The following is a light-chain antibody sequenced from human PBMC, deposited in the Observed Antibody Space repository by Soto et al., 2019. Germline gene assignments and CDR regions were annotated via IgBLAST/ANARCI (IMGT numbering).Light chain of an antibody. CDR1: QSISDR. V-gene: IGKV1-5*03. J-gene: IGKJ1*01. CDR3: QQYNSYRWT. Sequence: DFLMTQSPSTLSASVGDRVTITCRASQSISDRLAWYQQKPGNAPKLLIYKASSLQSGVPSRFSGSGSVKEFTLTIISLQPDDFAMYYCQQYNSYRWTFGQGTKVEIK. CDR2: KAS.